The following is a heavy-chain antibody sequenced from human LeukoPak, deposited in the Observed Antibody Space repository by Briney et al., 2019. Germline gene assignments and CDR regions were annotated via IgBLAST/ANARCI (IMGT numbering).Heavy chain of an antibody. J-gene: IGHJ4*02. D-gene: IGHD2-2*01. CDR1: GFTFSSYA. V-gene: IGHV3-30*01. Sequence: GGSLRLSCAASGFTFSSYAMHWVRQAPGKGLEWVAVISYDGGNKYYADSVKGRFTISRDNSKNTLYLQMNSLRAEDTAMYYCARADVGIVVVPAAIDYWGQGTLVTVSS. CDR3: ARADVGIVVVPAAIDY. CDR2: ISYDGGNK.